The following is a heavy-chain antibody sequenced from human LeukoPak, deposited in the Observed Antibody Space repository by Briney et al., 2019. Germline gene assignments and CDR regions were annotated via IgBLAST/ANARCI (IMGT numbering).Heavy chain of an antibody. CDR2: INHSGST. D-gene: IGHD2-2*01. Sequence: SETLSLTCAVYGVSFSGYYWSWIRQPPGKGLEWIGEINHSGSTNYNPSLKSRVTISVDTSKNQFSLKLSSVTAADTAVYYCARTKYCSSTSCYASGGDYFDYWGQGTLVTVSS. V-gene: IGHV4-34*01. CDR1: GVSFSGYY. CDR3: ARTKYCSSTSCYASGGDYFDY. J-gene: IGHJ4*02.